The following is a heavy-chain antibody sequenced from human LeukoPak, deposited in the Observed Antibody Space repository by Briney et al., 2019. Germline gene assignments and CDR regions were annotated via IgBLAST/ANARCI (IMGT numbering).Heavy chain of an antibody. J-gene: IGHJ4*02. D-gene: IGHD4-17*01. Sequence: GALRLSSAASGFALSSYAMNWVRPATGKGLGWVAVISYDGSNKYYTASVQGRFTISRDNSKHTLYLQMNSLIAEDTAVDYCARVYGDYETVDYWGQGTRVTVSS. CDR1: GFALSSYA. V-gene: IGHV3-30*04. CDR3: ARVYGDYETVDY. CDR2: ISYDGSNK.